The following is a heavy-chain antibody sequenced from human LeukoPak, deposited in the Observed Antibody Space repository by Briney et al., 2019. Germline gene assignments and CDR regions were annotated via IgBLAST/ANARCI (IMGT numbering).Heavy chain of an antibody. CDR3: ARDAQRGFDYSNSLQY. V-gene: IGHV3-33*01. D-gene: IGHD4-11*01. CDR2: IWSDGTNR. CDR1: GFIFSHYG. Sequence: GGSLRLSCAASGFIFSHYGMHWVRRAPGKGLEWVAVIWSDGTNRYYADSVKGRFSINRDDSQKRVFLQMDSLRAEDTAVYYCARDAQRGFDYSNSLQYWGQGALVTVSS. J-gene: IGHJ4*02.